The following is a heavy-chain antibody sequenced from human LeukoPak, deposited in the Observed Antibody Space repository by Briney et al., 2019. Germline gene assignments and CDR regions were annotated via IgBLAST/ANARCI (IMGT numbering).Heavy chain of an antibody. CDR1: GGSISSGGYS. V-gene: IGHV3-23*01. Sequence: LSLTCAVSGGSISSGGYSWSWIRQPPGKGLEWVSSVRVNGRSTYYADSVKGRFTISRDNSKNTLYLQMNSLRAEDTALYYCAKPGEASNYYFDCWGQGALVTVSS. CDR2: VRVNGRST. J-gene: IGHJ4*02. D-gene: IGHD2-21*01. CDR3: AKPGEASNYYFDC.